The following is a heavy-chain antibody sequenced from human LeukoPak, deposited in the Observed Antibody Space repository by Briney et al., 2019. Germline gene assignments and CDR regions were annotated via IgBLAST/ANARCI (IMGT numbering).Heavy chain of an antibody. D-gene: IGHD3-9*01. CDR2: IYSGGST. Sequence: GGSLRLSCAASGFTVSSNYMSWVRQAPGKGLEWVSVIYSGGSTYYADSVKGRFTISRDNSKNTLYLQMNSLRAEDTAVYYCARDHYDILTGYYTPHTDYGMDVWGQGTTVTVSS. V-gene: IGHV3-66*01. CDR3: ARDHYDILTGYYTPHTDYGMDV. CDR1: GFTVSSNY. J-gene: IGHJ6*02.